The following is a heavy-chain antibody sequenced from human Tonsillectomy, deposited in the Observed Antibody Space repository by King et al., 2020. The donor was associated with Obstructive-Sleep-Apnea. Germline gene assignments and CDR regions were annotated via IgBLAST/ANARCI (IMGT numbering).Heavy chain of an antibody. CDR2: IYPGDSET. CDR1: GYSFTSYW. CDR3: ARHGYCNSTSCSEWLDY. D-gene: IGHD2-2*01. Sequence: QLVQSGAEVKQTGESLKISCKGSGYSFTSYWIGWVRQFPGKGLEWRGFIYPGDSETRHIPSFHGQVTISADKSTSTAHLQWGSPKASDTAMYYCARHGYCNSTSCSEWLDYWGQGTLVTVSS. V-gene: IGHV5-51*01. J-gene: IGHJ4*02.